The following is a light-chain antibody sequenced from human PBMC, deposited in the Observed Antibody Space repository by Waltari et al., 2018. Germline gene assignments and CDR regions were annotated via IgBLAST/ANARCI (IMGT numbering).Light chain of an antibody. CDR3: QQYGSSVMYT. J-gene: IGKJ2*01. V-gene: IGKV3-20*01. CDR1: QSLTKRY. CDR2: GAS. Sequence: VLTQSPGTLSLSPGERATLSCRASQSLTKRYLAWYQQKPGQAPRLLIYGASSRAAGIPDRFSGSGSGTDFTLTISRLEPDDFAVYHCQQYGSSVMYTFGQGTKLEIK.